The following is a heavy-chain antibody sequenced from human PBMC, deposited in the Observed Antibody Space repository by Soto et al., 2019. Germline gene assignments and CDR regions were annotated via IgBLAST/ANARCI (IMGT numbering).Heavy chain of an antibody. CDR2: IYYSGST. D-gene: IGHD2-21*01. V-gene: IGHV4-59*08. J-gene: IGHJ3*02. CDR1: GGSISSYY. Sequence: SETLSLTFTVSGGSISSYYWSWIRQPPGKGLEWIGYIYYSGSTNYNPSLKSRVTISVDTSKNQFSLKLSSVTAADTAVYYCAGTDSFDAFDIWGQGTMVTVSS. CDR3: AGTDSFDAFDI.